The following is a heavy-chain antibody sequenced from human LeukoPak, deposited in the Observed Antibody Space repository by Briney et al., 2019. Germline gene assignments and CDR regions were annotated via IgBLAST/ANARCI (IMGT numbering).Heavy chain of an antibody. V-gene: IGHV1-69*04. CDR3: ARYGDYVGVFDY. Sequence: GASVKVSCKASGGTFSSYAISWVRQAPGQGLEWMGRIIPILGIANYAQKFQGRVTITADKSTSTAYMELSSLRSEDTAVYYCARYGDYVGVFDYWGQGTLVTVSS. J-gene: IGHJ4*02. CDR1: GGTFSSYA. D-gene: IGHD4-17*01. CDR2: IIPILGIA.